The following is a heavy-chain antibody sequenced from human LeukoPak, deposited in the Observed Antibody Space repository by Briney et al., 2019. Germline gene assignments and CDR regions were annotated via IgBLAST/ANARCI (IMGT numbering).Heavy chain of an antibody. CDR1: GYTFTTYG. CDR2: ISGYNANT. V-gene: IGHV1-18*01. Sequence: ASVKVSCKASGYTFTTYGITWMRQAPGQGLEWMGWISGYNANTHYAQKFQDRITMTRDTSTSTVYMELRSLTSDDTAVYYCARGGFSYEPPEFGHWGQGTLLTVSS. J-gene: IGHJ4*02. D-gene: IGHD3-16*01. CDR3: ARGGFSYEPPEFGH.